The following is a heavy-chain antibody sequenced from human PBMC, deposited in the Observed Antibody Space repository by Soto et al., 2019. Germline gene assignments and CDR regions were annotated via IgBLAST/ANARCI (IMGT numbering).Heavy chain of an antibody. J-gene: IGHJ4*02. CDR2: IWFDGNKK. CDR3: ARSSGLGIDF. CDR1: GFTFNTHG. D-gene: IGHD6-19*01. V-gene: IGHV3-33*01. Sequence: QVQLVESGGGVVQPGRSLRLSCAASGFTFNTHGMHWVRQAPGRGLEWVAVIWFDGNKKYYEDSVAGRFTISSDNSVSALYLQMDNLRAEDTGVYYCARSSGLGIDFWGQGTLVSVSS.